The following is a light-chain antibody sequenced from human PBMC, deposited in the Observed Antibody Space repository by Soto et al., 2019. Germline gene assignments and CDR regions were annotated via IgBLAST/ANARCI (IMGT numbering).Light chain of an antibody. CDR3: KSSDSTPL. J-gene: IGKJ2*01. Sequence: DIEMTQSPSSLSASVGDRVTINCRASQSIAIYLNWYQQKPGKDPKLLIYAASSLQSGVPSRFRGGGSGADFTITISSLQPEDFATYYCKSSDSTPLFGQGTKLEI. CDR1: QSIAIY. CDR2: AAS. V-gene: IGKV1-39*01.